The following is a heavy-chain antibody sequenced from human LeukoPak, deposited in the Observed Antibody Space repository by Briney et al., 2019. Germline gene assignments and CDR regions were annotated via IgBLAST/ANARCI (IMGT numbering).Heavy chain of an antibody. CDR3: ARAHRTSQIVVVVVTNYYYGMDV. CDR1: GGSISIHY. J-gene: IGHJ6*02. CDR2: IYASGSP. V-gene: IGHV4-4*07. D-gene: IGHD2-15*01. Sequence: PSETLSLTCTVSGGSISIHYWSWIRQPAGEGLEWIGRIYASGSPNYNPSLRSRVTISVDTSKNQFSLKLSSVTAADTAVYYCARAHRTSQIVVVVVTNYYYGMDVWGQGTTVTVSS.